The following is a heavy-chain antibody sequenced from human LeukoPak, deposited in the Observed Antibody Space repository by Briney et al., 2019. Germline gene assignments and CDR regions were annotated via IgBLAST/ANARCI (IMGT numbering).Heavy chain of an antibody. J-gene: IGHJ3*02. Sequence: ASVKVSCKASGGTFSSYAISWVRQAPGQGLEWMGIINPSGGSTSYAQKFQGRVTMTRDTSTSTVYMELSSLRSEDTAVYYCARVRVLDAFDIWGQGTMVTVSS. D-gene: IGHD5/OR15-5a*01. V-gene: IGHV1-46*01. CDR2: INPSGGST. CDR3: ARVRVLDAFDI. CDR1: GGTFSSYA.